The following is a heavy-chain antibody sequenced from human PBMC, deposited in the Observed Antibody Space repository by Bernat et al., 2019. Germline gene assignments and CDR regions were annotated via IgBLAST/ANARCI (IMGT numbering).Heavy chain of an antibody. CDR3: ARDNDYSTRYWYFDV. Sequence: VQLVESGGGLVQPGGSLRLSCAASGFTFSSYGMHWVRQAPGKGLEWVAAIWSDGVTKYYVDSVEGRFTVSRDNSKNTLYLQMNTLRVEDTAVFYCARDNDYSTRYWYFDVWGRGTLVTVSS. J-gene: IGHJ2*01. CDR2: IWSDGVTK. CDR1: GFTFSSYG. V-gene: IGHV3-33*08. D-gene: IGHD2/OR15-2a*01.